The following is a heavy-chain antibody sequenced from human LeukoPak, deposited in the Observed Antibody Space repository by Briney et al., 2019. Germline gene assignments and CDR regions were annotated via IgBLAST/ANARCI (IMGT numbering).Heavy chain of an antibody. Sequence: GASVKVSCKASGYTFTSYGISWVRQAPGQGLEWMGWISAYNGNTNYAQKLQGRVTMTTDTSTSTAYMELRSLRSDDTAVYYCARDAAPSYYDILTGSDYWGQGTLVTVSS. J-gene: IGHJ4*02. CDR2: ISAYNGNT. V-gene: IGHV1-18*01. CDR3: ARDAAPSYYDILTGSDY. CDR1: GYTFTSYG. D-gene: IGHD3-9*01.